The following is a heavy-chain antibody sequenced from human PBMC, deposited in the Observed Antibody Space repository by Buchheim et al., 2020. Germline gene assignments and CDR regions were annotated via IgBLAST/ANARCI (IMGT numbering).Heavy chain of an antibody. J-gene: IGHJ5*02. CDR3: ARGTPNCGGGGCHGVWFDP. Sequence: QVQLQESGPGLVKPSQTLSLTCTGSGGSISSGGFYWTWIRKPAGKGLEWIGRIYTSGTTDYNPSLKSRVIISLDTSKNQLSLDLTSVTAADSAVYYCARGTPNCGGGGCHGVWFDPWGQGIL. CDR1: GGSISSGGFY. D-gene: IGHD2-21*01. CDR2: IYTSGTT. V-gene: IGHV4-61*02.